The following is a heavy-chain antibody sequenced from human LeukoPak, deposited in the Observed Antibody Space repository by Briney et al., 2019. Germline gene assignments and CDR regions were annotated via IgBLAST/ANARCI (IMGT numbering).Heavy chain of an antibody. CDR3: ARGRRAIDN. J-gene: IGHJ4*02. Sequence: SETLSLTCAVYGGSFSGYYWNWIRQPQGKGLEWIGEINHSGSTHYNPSLKSRVTISVDTSNNQFSLKMTSVTVADTAVYYCARGRRAIDNWAQGTLVTVSS. D-gene: IGHD2-2*01. CDR1: GGSFSGYY. V-gene: IGHV4-34*01. CDR2: INHSGST.